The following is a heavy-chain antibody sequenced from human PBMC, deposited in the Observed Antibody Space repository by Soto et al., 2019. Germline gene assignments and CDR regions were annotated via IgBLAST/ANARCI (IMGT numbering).Heavy chain of an antibody. CDR2: IFWNDDE. J-gene: IGHJ4*02. V-gene: IGHV2-5*01. CDR1: GFSLTTSGVG. Sequence: QITLKESGPTLVKPTQTLTLTCTFSGFSLTTSGVGVGWIRQPPGKALEWLALIFWNDDERYSPSLKSRLTITKDTSKNQVVLTMTNMDPVDPATYYCVHTGYSYDPFGYWGRGTLVTFSS. D-gene: IGHD5-18*01. CDR3: VHTGYSYDPFGY.